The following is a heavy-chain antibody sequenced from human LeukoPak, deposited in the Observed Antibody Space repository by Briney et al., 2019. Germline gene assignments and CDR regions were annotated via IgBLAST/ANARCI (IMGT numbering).Heavy chain of an antibody. D-gene: IGHD5-12*01. J-gene: IGHJ3*02. V-gene: IGHV1-2*02. Sequence: ASVKVSCKTSGYTFTGYYMHWVRQAPGQGLEWMGWINPNSGGTNYAQKFQGRVTMTRDTSISTAYMELSRLRSDDTAVYYCARADYSGYDDAFDIWGQGTMVTVSS. CDR3: ARADYSGYDDAFDI. CDR1: GYTFTGYY. CDR2: INPNSGGT.